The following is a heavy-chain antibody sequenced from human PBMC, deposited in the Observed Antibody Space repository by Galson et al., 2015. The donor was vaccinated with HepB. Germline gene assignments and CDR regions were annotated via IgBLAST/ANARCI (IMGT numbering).Heavy chain of an antibody. D-gene: IGHD6-19*01. CDR1: GFTFGNYA. CDR3: ARVQPEYTSGWYRQALYYFDS. V-gene: IGHV3-23*01. CDR2: ITPSGDNT. J-gene: IGHJ4*02. Sequence: SLRLSCAASGFTFGNYAMSWVRQAPGKGLEWVSAITPSGDNTYSADSVKGRFTISRDNSKNTLFLQKTGLTADDTAIYYCARVQPEYTSGWYRQALYYFDSWGQGTLVAVSS.